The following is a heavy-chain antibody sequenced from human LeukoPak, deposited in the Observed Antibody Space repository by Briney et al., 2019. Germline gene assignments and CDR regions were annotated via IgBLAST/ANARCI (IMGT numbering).Heavy chain of an antibody. CDR3: ARSYGYSTSWPPLLDY. Sequence: GGSLRLSCAASGFTFSSYAMHWVRQAPGKGLEWVAVISYDGSNKYYADSMKGRFTISRDNSKKTLYLEMNSLRTEDTAVFYCARSYGYSTSWPPLLDYWGQGTLVTVSS. CDR2: ISYDGSNK. J-gene: IGHJ4*02. V-gene: IGHV3-30-3*01. D-gene: IGHD6-13*01. CDR1: GFTFSSYA.